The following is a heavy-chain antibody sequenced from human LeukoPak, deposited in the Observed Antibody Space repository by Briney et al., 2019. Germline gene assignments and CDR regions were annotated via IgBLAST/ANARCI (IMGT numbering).Heavy chain of an antibody. CDR2: IRGST. CDR1: GFTFNNYA. J-gene: IGHJ4*02. CDR3: AKDLGGSTDY. Sequence: GASLRLSCAASGFTFNNYAMSWVRQAPGKGLEWVSLIRGSTYYADSVKGRFTISRDNSQNTLYLQMNSLRAEDTALYYCAKDLGGSTDYWGQGTLVTVSS. D-gene: IGHD5-12*01. V-gene: IGHV3-23*01.